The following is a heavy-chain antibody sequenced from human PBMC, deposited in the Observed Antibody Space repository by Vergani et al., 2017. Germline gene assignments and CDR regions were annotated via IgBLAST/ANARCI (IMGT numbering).Heavy chain of an antibody. Sequence: QVQLVQSGAEVKKPGASVKVSCKASGYTFTSYGISWVRQAPGQGLEWMGWISAYNGNTNYAQKLQGRVTMTTDTSTSTAYMELRSLRSDDTAVYYCARDPPGVLTPCTGYYFDYWGQGTLVTVSS. D-gene: IGHD1-14*01. V-gene: IGHV1-18*01. CDR3: ARDPPGVLTPCTGYYFDY. J-gene: IGHJ4*02. CDR2: ISAYNGNT. CDR1: GYTFTSYG.